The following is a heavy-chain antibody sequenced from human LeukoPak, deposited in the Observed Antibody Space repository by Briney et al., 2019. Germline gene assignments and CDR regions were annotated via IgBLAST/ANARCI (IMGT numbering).Heavy chain of an antibody. CDR2: INHSGST. Sequence: SETLSLTCGVHGGSFTGYYWSWLRQPPGKGLEWIGDINHSGSTNYNTSLKSRLIISVDTSKNLFSLKLSTVRAADTADYYCARRRRQWAEQGDYYYMDVWGKGTTVTVSS. CDR1: GGSFTGYY. J-gene: IGHJ6*03. CDR3: ARRRRQWAEQGDYYYMDV. V-gene: IGHV4-34*01. D-gene: IGHD1/OR15-1a*01.